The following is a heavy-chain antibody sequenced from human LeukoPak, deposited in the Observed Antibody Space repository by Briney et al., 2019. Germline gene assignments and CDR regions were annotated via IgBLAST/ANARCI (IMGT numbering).Heavy chain of an antibody. CDR3: AREIAVAGIVDYYYMDV. J-gene: IGHJ6*03. CDR1: GYSISSGYY. V-gene: IGHV4-38-2*02. CDR2: IYHSGST. D-gene: IGHD6-19*01. Sequence: SETLSLTCTVSGYSISSGYYWGWIRQPPGKGLEWIGSIYHSGSTYYNPSLKSRVTISVDTSKDQFSLKLSSVTAADTAVYYCAREIAVAGIVDYYYMDVWGKGTTVTISS.